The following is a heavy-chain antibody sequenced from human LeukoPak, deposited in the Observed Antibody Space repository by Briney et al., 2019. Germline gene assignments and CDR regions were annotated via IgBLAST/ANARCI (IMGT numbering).Heavy chain of an antibody. CDR2: ICYDGNNK. J-gene: IGHJ4*02. Sequence: GGSLRLSCAASGFSFSYYWMYWVRQAPGKGLEWVAFICYDGNNKYYADSVKGRFTISRDNSESTLYLQLNSLRAEDTAVYYCTTITFAGHFDYRGPGTLVTVSS. V-gene: IGHV3-30*02. CDR3: TTITFAGHFDY. CDR1: GFSFSYYW. D-gene: IGHD3-10*01.